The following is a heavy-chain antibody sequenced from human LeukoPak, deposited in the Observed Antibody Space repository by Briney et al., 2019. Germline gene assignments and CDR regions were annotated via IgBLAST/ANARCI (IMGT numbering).Heavy chain of an antibody. D-gene: IGHD3-16*01. V-gene: IGHV1-69*01. CDR3: ARDRYSDSNGNYYESGY. CDR1: GGSFSNYA. CDR2: IIPMCGTP. J-gene: IGHJ4*02. Sequence: GSSVKVSCKASGGSFSNYATTWVRQAPGQGLEWMGGIIPMCGTPKYAQKFQGRLTITADESTSTTYMEFSGLRSEDTAVYYCARDRYSDSNGNYYESGYWGQGTLVTVAS.